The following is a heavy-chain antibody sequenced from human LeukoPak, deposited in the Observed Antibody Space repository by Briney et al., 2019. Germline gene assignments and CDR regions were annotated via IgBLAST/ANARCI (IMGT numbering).Heavy chain of an antibody. Sequence: GGSLTLSCAASGFSVSSNYMSWVRQAPGKGLEWVSVLYSSGYSKYADSVKGRFSISRDNSKNTLYLQMNSLRAEDTAVYYCARDLEFSSSTNFDYWGQGTLVTVSS. V-gene: IGHV3-66*01. J-gene: IGHJ4*02. CDR2: LYSSGYS. CDR1: GFSVSSNY. CDR3: ARDLEFSSSTNFDY. D-gene: IGHD2-2*01.